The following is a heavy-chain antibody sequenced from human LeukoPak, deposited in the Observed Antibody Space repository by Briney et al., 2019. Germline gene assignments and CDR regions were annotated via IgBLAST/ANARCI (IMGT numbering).Heavy chain of an antibody. J-gene: IGHJ4*02. Sequence: ASVKVSCKASGYTFTAYIMHWVRQAPGQGLEWMGWINPNSGDTKYTQKFQGRVTLTRDTSISTAYMELNRLRSDDTAVYYCARDLVDTAMWEFDYWGQGTLVTVSS. CDR2: INPNSGDT. CDR3: ARDLVDTAMWEFDY. V-gene: IGHV1-2*02. D-gene: IGHD5-18*01. CDR1: GYTFTAYI.